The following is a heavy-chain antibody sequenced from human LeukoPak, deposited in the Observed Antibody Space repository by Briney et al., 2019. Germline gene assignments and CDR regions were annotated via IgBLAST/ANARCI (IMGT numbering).Heavy chain of an antibody. V-gene: IGHV3-30*04. CDR3: AKGFSAGTMDY. D-gene: IGHD1-1*01. J-gene: IGHJ4*02. CDR1: GFPFRTHA. CDR2: ISYHGSNQ. Sequence: GRSLRLSCAAYGFPFRTHAMHWVRQPPGKGLEWVAVISYHGSNQYYIDSVKGRFTISRDNSKDTVYLQMNSLRPDDTAVYYCAKGFSAGTMDYWGQGTLVTVSS.